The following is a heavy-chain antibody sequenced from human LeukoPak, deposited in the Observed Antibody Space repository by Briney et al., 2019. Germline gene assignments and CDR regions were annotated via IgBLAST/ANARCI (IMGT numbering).Heavy chain of an antibody. Sequence: GGSLRLSCAASGFTFSSYELNWVRQAPGKGLEWVSYISDTGSTIYYADSVEGRFTISRDNAKNSLYLQMSSLRAGDTAVYYCARVSTSGYDIWGRGTMVTVSS. J-gene: IGHJ3*02. V-gene: IGHV3-48*03. CDR3: ARVSTSGYDI. CDR2: ISDTGSTI. D-gene: IGHD2-2*01. CDR1: GFTFSSYE.